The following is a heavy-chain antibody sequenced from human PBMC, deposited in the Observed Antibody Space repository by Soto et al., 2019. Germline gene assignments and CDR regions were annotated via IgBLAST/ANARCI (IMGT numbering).Heavy chain of an antibody. CDR1: GGSISSGDYY. V-gene: IGHV4-30-4*01. Sequence: QVQLQESGPGLVKPSQTLSLTCTVSGGSISSGDYYWSWIRQPPGKGLEWIGYIYYSGSTYYNPSSKSRVTISVDTSKNQFSLKLSSVAAADTAGYYCARAGGKLRYFDWFSPWGQGTLVTVSS. CDR3: ARAGGKLRYFDWFSP. J-gene: IGHJ5*02. D-gene: IGHD3-9*01. CDR2: IYYSGST.